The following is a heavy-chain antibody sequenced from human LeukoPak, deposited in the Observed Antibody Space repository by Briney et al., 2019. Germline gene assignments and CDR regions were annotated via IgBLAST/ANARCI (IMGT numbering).Heavy chain of an antibody. CDR1: GFTFSSHG. CDR3: ARVEWVAATQNYYFDY. J-gene: IGHJ4*02. CDR2: IGGST. V-gene: IGHV3-64*01. Sequence: GGSLRLSCAASGFTFSSHGMHWVRQAPGKGLEHVSAIGGSTYYANSVKGRFTISRDNSKNTLYLQMDSLRAEDMAVYYCARVEWVAATQNYYFDYWGQGALVTVSS. D-gene: IGHD2-15*01.